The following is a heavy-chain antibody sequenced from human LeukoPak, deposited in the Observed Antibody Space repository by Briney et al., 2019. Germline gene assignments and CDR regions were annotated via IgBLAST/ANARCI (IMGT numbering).Heavy chain of an antibody. CDR3: ARDGGQWLAFDY. J-gene: IGHJ4*02. D-gene: IGHD6-19*01. Sequence: SVKGRFTISRDNSKNTLYLQMNSLRAEDTAVYYCARDGGQWLAFDYWGQGTLVTVSS. V-gene: IGHV3-30*01.